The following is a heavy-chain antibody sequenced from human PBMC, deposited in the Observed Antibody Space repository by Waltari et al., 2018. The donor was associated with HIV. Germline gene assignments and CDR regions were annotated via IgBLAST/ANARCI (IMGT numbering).Heavy chain of an antibody. CDR3: ARASHYLVLRTFDGDYYFDL. V-gene: IGHV3-74*01. Sequence: VQLVESGGGSIKTGGSLSLSCAASGFSVSNHWMDWVRQAPGKGLGWVERINRDGSTRNYGGAVKRRCVVSRDNARNTVYLQWNRRGVEDTALYFCARASHYLVLRTFDGDYYFDLWGRGTRVAVSS. D-gene: IGHD3-9*01. CDR1: GFSVSNHW. J-gene: IGHJ4*02. CDR2: INRDGSTR.